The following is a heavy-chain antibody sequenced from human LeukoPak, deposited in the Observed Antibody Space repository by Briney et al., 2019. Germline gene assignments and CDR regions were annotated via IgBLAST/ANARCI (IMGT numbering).Heavy chain of an antibody. J-gene: IGHJ3*02. V-gene: IGHV3-21*01. CDR2: ISSSSSYI. CDR1: GFTFSSYS. CDR3: ALAWGLGSSGLDAFDI. Sequence: GGSLRLSCAASGFTFSSYSMNWVRQAPGKGLEWVSSISSSSSYIYYADSVKGRFTISRDNAKNSLYLQMNSLRAEDTAVYYCALAWGLGSSGLDAFDIWGQGTMVTVSS. D-gene: IGHD3-22*01.